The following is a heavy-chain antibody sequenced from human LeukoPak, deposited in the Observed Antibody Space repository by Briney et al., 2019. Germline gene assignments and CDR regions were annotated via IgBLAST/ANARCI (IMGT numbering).Heavy chain of an antibody. CDR3: ARVISGYSSSWYGGWFDP. J-gene: IGHJ5*02. CDR1: GGTFSSYA. D-gene: IGHD6-13*01. Sequence: SVKVSCKASGGTFSSYAISWVRQAPGQGLEWMGGIIPTFGTANYAQKFQGRATITTDESTSTANMELSSLRSEDTAVYYCARVISGYSSSWYGGWFDPWGQGTLVTVSS. CDR2: IIPTFGTA. V-gene: IGHV1-69*05.